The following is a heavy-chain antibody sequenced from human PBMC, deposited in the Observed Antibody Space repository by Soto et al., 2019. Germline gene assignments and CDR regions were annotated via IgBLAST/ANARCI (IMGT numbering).Heavy chain of an antibody. D-gene: IGHD3-22*01. Sequence: GGSLRLSCVGSGFTFSSHWMTWVRQAPGKALEWVANIKQDGSEKYYVDSVKGRFTISRDNAKNSVFLQMNSLRAEDTAVYYCASCPADRNYDGVFDFWGPGTLVTVSS. J-gene: IGHJ4*02. V-gene: IGHV3-7*03. CDR1: GFTFSSHW. CDR2: IKQDGSEK. CDR3: ASCPADRNYDGVFDF.